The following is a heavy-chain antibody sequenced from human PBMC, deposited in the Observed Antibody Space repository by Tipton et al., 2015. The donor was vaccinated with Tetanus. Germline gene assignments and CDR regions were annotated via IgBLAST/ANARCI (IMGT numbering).Heavy chain of an antibody. CDR2: IRSKTHGETT. Sequence: SLRLSCTTSGFTFGDYAMSWFRQAPGTGLEWVAFIRSKTHGETTEYAASVPGRFTVSRDDSKSIAYLQLNSLKTEDTAVYYCTRFGGSDDYWGLGTLVTVSS. CDR3: TRFGGSDDY. J-gene: IGHJ4*02. V-gene: IGHV3-49*03. CDR1: GFTFGDYA. D-gene: IGHD4-23*01.